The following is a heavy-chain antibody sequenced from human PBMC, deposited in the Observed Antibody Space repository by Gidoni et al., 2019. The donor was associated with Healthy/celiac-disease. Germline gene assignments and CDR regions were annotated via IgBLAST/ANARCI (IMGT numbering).Heavy chain of an antibody. CDR2: INHSGST. V-gene: IGHV4-34*01. J-gene: IGHJ4*02. D-gene: IGHD3-10*01. Sequence: QVQLQQWGAGLLKPSETLSLTCAVYGGSFSGYYWSWIRQPPGKGLEWIGEINHSGSTNYNPSLKSRVTISVDTSKNQFSLKLSSVTAADTAVYYCARAPSMVRGALYYFDYWGQGTLVTVSS. CDR3: ARAPSMVRGALYYFDY. CDR1: GGSFSGYY.